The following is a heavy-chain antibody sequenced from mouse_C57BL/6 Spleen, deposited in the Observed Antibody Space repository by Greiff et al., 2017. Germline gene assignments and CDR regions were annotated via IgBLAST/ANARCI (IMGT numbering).Heavy chain of an antibody. CDR1: GFNIKDYY. CDR3: ACITTVVATHFDV. CDR2: IDPEDGET. Sequence: EVQLQQSGAELVKPGASVKLSCTASGFNIKDYYMHWVKQRTEQGLEWIGRIDPEDGETKYAPKFQGKATITADTSSNTAYLTLSRLPSEDTSVYYRACITTVVATHFDVWGTGTTVTVSS. D-gene: IGHD1-1*01. J-gene: IGHJ1*03. V-gene: IGHV14-2*01.